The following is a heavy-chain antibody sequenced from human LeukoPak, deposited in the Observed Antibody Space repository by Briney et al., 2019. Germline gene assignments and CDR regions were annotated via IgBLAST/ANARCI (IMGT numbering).Heavy chain of an antibody. CDR2: IYYSGST. CDR3: AKVFEMATIRKLYYFDH. CDR1: GGSIGRSSYF. D-gene: IGHD5-24*01. V-gene: IGHV4-39*01. Sequence: SETLSLTCRVSGGSIGRSSYFWGWIRQPPGKGPEWIGCIYYSGSTYYNPSLRRRVTISVDTSKNQFSLKFSSVTAADTAIYYCAKVFEMATIRKLYYFDHWGQGTLVTVSS. J-gene: IGHJ4*02.